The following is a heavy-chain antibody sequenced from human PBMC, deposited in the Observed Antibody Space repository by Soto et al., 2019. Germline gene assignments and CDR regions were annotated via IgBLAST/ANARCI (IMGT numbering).Heavy chain of an antibody. J-gene: IGHJ3*02. CDR2: TRNKANSYTT. CDR1: GFTFSDHY. V-gene: IGHV3-72*01. CDR3: VATHAFDI. Sequence: GGSLRLSCAASGFTFSDHYMDWVRQAPGKGLEWVGRTRNKANSYTTEYAASVKGRFTISRDDSKNSLYLQMNSLKTEDTAVYYCVATHAFDIWGQGTMVTVSS.